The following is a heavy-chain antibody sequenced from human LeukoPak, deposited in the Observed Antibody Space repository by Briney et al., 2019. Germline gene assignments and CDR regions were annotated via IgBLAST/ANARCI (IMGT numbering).Heavy chain of an antibody. CDR2: IKTKTDGGTA. CDR1: GFTFSNAW. J-gene: IGHJ4*02. V-gene: IGHV3-15*01. Sequence: GGSLRLSCAASGFTFSNAWMSWVRQAPGKGLEWVGHIKTKTDGGTADYAAPVKGRFTISRDDSKNTLYVQMNSLKTEDTAVYYCATGLASHWGQGALVTVSS. CDR3: ATGLASH. D-gene: IGHD6-19*01.